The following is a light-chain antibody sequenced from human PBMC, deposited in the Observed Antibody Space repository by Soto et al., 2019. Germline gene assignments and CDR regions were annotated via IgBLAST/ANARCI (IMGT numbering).Light chain of an antibody. J-gene: IGKJ1*01. CDR1: QGIGDD. CDR3: QHYKMYSPWT. CDR2: GTS. Sequence: DIQMTQSPSSLSASVGDRVTLTCRASQGIGDDLGWYQKKPGKAPKRLIYGTSALQSGVPSRFSGSGSGTEFTLTISGLQPEDFATYYCQHYKMYSPWTFGQGTKVDIK. V-gene: IGKV1-17*01.